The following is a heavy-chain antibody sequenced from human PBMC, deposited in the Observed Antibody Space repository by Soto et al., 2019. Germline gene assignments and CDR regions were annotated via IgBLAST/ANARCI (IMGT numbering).Heavy chain of an antibody. CDR1: GFTFSHYW. CDR2: INQDGSVK. J-gene: IGHJ4*02. CDR3: GRDPGYSALDY. D-gene: IGHD4-4*01. Sequence: EVQLVDSGGDLVQPGGSLRLSCAASGFTFSHYWMTWVRQAPGKGLEWVANINQDGSVKTYLDSMKGRLTISRDNAQDSLYLQMDSLRAEDTAVYYCGRDPGYSALDYWGQGTLVTVSA. V-gene: IGHV3-7*01.